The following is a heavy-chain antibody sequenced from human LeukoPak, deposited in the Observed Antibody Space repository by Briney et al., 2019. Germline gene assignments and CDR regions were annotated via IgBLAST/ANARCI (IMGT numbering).Heavy chain of an antibody. CDR1: GLTFSSNE. Sequence: PGGSLRLSCAASGLTFSSNEVNWVRQAPGKGLEWVSKSTSSGDIYYADSVRGRFTVSRDNAKNSVYLQMNSLRAEDTAVYYCARDESSSWLFDYWGQGTLVTVSS. CDR2: KSTSSGDI. V-gene: IGHV3-48*03. D-gene: IGHD6-13*01. CDR3: ARDESSSWLFDY. J-gene: IGHJ4*02.